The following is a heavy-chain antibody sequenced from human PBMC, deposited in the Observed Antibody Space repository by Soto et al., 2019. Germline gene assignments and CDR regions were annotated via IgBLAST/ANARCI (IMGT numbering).Heavy chain of an antibody. CDR2: IYYSGST. CDR1: GGSVSSGSYY. D-gene: IGHD3-22*01. V-gene: IGHV4-61*01. Sequence: SETLSLTCTVSGGSVSSGSYYWSWIRQPPGKGLEWIGYIYYSGSTNYNPSLKSRVTISVDTSKNQFSLKLSSVTAADTAVYYCASRDYYDSSGYYGSFQHWGQGTLVTVSS. J-gene: IGHJ1*01. CDR3: ASRDYYDSSGYYGSFQH.